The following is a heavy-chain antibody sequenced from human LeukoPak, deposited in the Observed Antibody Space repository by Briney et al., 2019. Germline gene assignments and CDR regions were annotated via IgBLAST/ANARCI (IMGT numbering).Heavy chain of an antibody. CDR1: GYTFTSYG. D-gene: IGHD6-6*01. CDR3: ARTTPPPLLVAPTAFDP. V-gene: IGHV1-18*01. Sequence: ASVKVSCKASGYTFTSYGISWVRQAPGQVLEWMGWISAYNGNTNYAQKLQGRVTMTTDTSTSTAYMELRSLRSDDTAVYYCARTTPPPLLVAPTAFDPWGQGTLVTVSS. CDR2: ISAYNGNT. J-gene: IGHJ5*02.